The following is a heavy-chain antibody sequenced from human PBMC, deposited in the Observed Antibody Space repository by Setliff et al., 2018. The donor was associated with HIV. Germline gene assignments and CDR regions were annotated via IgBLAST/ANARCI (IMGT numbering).Heavy chain of an antibody. CDR3: ASSRPPDDSSGYLDH. J-gene: IGHJ4*01. D-gene: IGHD3-22*01. CDR2: IKKDGSDK. CDR1: GFTFSNSW. V-gene: IGHV3-7*03. Sequence: GGSLRLSCAASGFTFSNSWMTWVRQAPGKGLEWVANIKKDGSDKFYVDSVKGRSAISRDNAKNSLNLEMNSLRAEDTAIYYCASSRPPDDSSGYLDHWGQGTLVTVS.